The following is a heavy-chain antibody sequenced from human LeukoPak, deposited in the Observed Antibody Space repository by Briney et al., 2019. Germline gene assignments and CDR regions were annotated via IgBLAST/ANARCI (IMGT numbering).Heavy chain of an antibody. J-gene: IGHJ4*02. CDR3: ARRVSTDY. CDR2: IKEDGSEK. Sequence: GGSLRLSCAASGFSFSGCWMTWVRQAPGKGLEWVANIKEDGSEKYYADFVKGRSTISRDNAKNSLDLQMNSLRAEDTAVYYRARRVSTDYWGQGTLVTVSS. V-gene: IGHV3-7*03. CDR1: GFSFSGCW.